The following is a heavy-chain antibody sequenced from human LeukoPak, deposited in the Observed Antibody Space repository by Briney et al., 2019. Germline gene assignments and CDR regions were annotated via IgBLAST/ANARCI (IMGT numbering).Heavy chain of an antibody. Sequence: GGSLRLSCAASGFTFDDYAMHWVRQAPGKGLEWVSGISWNSGSIGYADSVKGRFTISRDNAKKFLYLQMNSLRAEDTALYYCAKVKDYYGSGFDYWGQGTLVTVSS. V-gene: IGHV3-9*01. CDR3: AKVKDYYGSGFDY. D-gene: IGHD3-10*01. J-gene: IGHJ4*02. CDR2: ISWNSGSI. CDR1: GFTFDDYA.